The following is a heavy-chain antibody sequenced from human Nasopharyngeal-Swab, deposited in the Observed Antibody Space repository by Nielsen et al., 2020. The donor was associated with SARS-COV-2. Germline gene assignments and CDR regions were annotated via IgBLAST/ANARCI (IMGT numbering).Heavy chain of an antibody. CDR1: GFTVGNNY. D-gene: IGHD2-2*02. CDR3: AREMGNDCSSTSCYTEARYYFDY. Sequence: GESLKISCAASGFTVGNNYMTWVRQAPGKGLQWVSVIYSGGSTYYADSVKGRFTISRDNSKNTLYLQMNSLRAEDTAVYYCAREMGNDCSSTSCYTEARYYFDYWGQGTLVTVSS. V-gene: IGHV3-53*05. CDR2: IYSGGST. J-gene: IGHJ4*02.